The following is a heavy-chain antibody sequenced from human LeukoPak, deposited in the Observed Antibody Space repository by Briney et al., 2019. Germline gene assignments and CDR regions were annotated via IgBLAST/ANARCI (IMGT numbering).Heavy chain of an antibody. D-gene: IGHD3-16*01. CDR2: VNSKTDGGTT. Sequence: PGGSLRLSCTASGFTFSNACMSWVRQAPGKGPEWVGRVNSKTDGGTTDYAAPVKGRYTISRDDSKNTLYLHMNSLHTEATAVYYCTTDGGGKGIDSWGQGTLVTVSS. CDR3: TTDGGGKGIDS. V-gene: IGHV3-15*01. CDR1: GFTFSNAC. J-gene: IGHJ5*01.